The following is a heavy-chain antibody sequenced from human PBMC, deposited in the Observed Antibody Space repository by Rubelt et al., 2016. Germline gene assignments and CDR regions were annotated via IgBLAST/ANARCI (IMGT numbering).Heavy chain of an antibody. CDR2: ISGDSGTI. CDR3: ARGIYYDSTADY. D-gene: IGHD3-22*01. CDR1: GFSLSGYS. J-gene: IGHJ4*02. Sequence: PGGSLRLSCAASGFSLSGYSMDWVRQVPGKGLEWISYISGDSGTIYYADSVRGRFTISRDNVRNSLYLQMTRLRAEDTAVYYCARGIYYDSTADYWGQGTLVTVSS. V-gene: IGHV3-48*04.